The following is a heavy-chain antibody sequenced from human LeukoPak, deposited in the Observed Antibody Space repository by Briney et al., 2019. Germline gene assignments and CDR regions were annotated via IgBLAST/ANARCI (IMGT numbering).Heavy chain of an antibody. CDR1: GYTFTSYG. D-gene: IGHD5-18*01. V-gene: IGHV1-18*01. CDR3: ATARGYSYGPKYYFDY. J-gene: IGHJ4*02. Sequence: ASVKVSCKASGYTFTSYGFSWVRQAPGQGLEWMGWISGYNGNKNYAQKLQGRVTMTINSSTSTAYMELRSLRSDDTAVYYCATARGYSYGPKYYFDYWGQGTLVTVSS. CDR2: ISGYNGNK.